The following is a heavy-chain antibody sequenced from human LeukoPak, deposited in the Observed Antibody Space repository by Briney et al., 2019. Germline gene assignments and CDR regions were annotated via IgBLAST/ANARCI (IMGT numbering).Heavy chain of an antibody. J-gene: IGHJ4*02. D-gene: IGHD6-19*01. CDR3: AKKMGGVAGSFDY. CDR1: GDSVSGSFW. V-gene: IGHV4-4*02. Sequence: SETLSLTCAVSGDSVSGSFWWSWVRQPPHKGLEWIGEIHHSGSSNYNPSLESRVIISLDGSKNLLSLELSSVTAADTAVYYCAKKMGGVAGSFDYWGQGTLVTVSS. CDR2: IHHSGSS.